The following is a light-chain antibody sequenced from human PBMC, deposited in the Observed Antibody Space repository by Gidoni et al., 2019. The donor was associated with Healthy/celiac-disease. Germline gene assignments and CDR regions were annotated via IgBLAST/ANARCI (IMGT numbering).Light chain of an antibody. CDR2: DVS. CDR3: SSYTSSSTPV. J-gene: IGLJ3*02. Sequence: QSALTQPASVSGSPGQSITISCTGTSSDVGGYNYVSWYQQHPGKAPQLMIYDVSNRPSGVSNLFPCPKSCNTASLTISGLQAEDEADYYCSSYTSSSTPVCGGGTKLTVL. V-gene: IGLV2-14*03. CDR1: SSDVGGYNY.